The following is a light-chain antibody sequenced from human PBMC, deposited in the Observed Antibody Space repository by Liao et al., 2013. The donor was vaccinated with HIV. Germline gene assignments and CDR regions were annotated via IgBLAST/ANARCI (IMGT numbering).Light chain of an antibody. V-gene: IGLV3-1*01. CDR1: TLGDKY. J-gene: IGLJ1*01. CDR2: QDT. CDR3: QLWDSSSDHPYV. Sequence: YDLTQPPSMSVSPGQTASVTCSGDTLGDKYACWYQQKPGQSPVLVIYQDTKRPSGIPERFSGSNSGNTATLTISRVEPGDEADYYCQLWDSSSDHPYVFGTGTQVTVL.